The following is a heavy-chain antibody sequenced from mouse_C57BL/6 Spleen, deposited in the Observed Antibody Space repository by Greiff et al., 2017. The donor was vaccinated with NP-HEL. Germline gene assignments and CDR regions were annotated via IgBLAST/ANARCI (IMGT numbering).Heavy chain of an antibody. CDR3: ARDLDDYDAGRCDY. D-gene: IGHD2-4*01. CDR1: GFTFSSYA. J-gene: IGHJ2*01. Sequence: EVQGVESGGGLVKPGGSLKLSCAASGFTFSSYAMSWVRQTPEKRLEWVATISDGGSYTYYPDNVKGRFTISRDNAKNNLYLQMSHLKSEDTAMYYCARDLDDYDAGRCDYWGQGTTLTVSS. CDR2: ISDGGSYT. V-gene: IGHV5-4*01.